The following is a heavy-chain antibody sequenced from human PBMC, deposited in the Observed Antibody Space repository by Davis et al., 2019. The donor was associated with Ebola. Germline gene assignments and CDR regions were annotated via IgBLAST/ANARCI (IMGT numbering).Heavy chain of an antibody. CDR1: GFTFSSYS. D-gene: IGHD4-17*01. J-gene: IGHJ4*02. Sequence: PGGSLRLSCAASGFTFSSYSMNWVRQAPGKGLEWVSSISSSSSYIYYADSVKGRFTISRDNAKNSLYLQMNSLRAEDTAVYYCARDYGDYVSEGGVWGQGTLVTVSS. CDR2: ISSSSSYI. V-gene: IGHV3-21*01. CDR3: ARDYGDYVSEGGV.